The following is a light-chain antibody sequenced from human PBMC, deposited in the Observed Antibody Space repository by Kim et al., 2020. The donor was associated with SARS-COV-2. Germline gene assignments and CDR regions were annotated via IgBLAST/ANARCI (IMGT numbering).Light chain of an antibody. V-gene: IGKV1-5*01. Sequence: SASVGDRVTITCRASQSITKWLGWYQQKPGKAPKLLIYDASSLKSGVPSRFSGSGSGTEFTLTISSLQPDDFATYYCQQYNTYSYTFGPGTKLEI. CDR3: QQYNTYSYT. J-gene: IGKJ2*01. CDR2: DAS. CDR1: QSITKW.